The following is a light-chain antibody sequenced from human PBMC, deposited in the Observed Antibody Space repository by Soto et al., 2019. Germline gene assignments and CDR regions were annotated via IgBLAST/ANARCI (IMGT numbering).Light chain of an antibody. CDR3: QQYNTWPPIT. V-gene: IGKV3-15*01. CDR1: QSFSSN. J-gene: IGKJ5*01. Sequence: EIVMTQSPATLSVSPGERATLSCTASQSFSSNLAWYQQKSGQAPRLLIYGASTRATGIPARSSGGGSGTEFTLTISSLQSEDFAVYYCQQYNTWPPITFGQGTRLEIK. CDR2: GAS.